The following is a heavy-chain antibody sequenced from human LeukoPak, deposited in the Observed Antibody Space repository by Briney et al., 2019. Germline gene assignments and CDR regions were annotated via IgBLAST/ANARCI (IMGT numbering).Heavy chain of an antibody. CDR3: AKDGLDRSTPYYYYYMDV. Sequence: PGGSLRLSCAASGILVSNNYMSWVRQAPGEGLEWVSVLYSDRTTYYADSVKGRFTISRDNSKNTLYLQMNSLRAEDTAVYYCAKDGLDRSTPYYYYYMDVWGKGTTVTISS. CDR2: LYSDRTT. D-gene: IGHD2-2*01. CDR1: GILVSNNY. J-gene: IGHJ6*03. V-gene: IGHV3-53*01.